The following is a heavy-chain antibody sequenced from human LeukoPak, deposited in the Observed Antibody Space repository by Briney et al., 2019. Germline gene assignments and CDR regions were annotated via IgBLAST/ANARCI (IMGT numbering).Heavy chain of an antibody. CDR1: GFTFSGSW. CDR3: ARGDYFDY. V-gene: IGHV3-74*01. CDR2: IKSDGSTT. Sequence: GGSLRLSCAASGFTFSGSWMHWVRQAPGKGLVWVSRIKSDGSTTSHADSVKGRFTISRDNTKNTLYLQMNSLRVEDTAVCYCARGDYFDYWGQGTLVTVPS. J-gene: IGHJ4*02.